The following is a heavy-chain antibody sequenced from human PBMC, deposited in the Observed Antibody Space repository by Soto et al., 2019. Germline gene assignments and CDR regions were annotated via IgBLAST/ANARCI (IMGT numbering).Heavy chain of an antibody. CDR2: VVYTGTT. Sequence: QLQLRESGPGLVRPSETLSLSCFVSGDSVDSHGSHWSWIRQSPGKVLEWIGTVVYTGTTYYPPPLRGRVTVSADKSKNQFSLKLTSVTAADTAVYYCARHRACNTACDFDHWGQGTLVTVSS. CDR3: ARHRACNTACDFDH. D-gene: IGHD2-15*01. V-gene: IGHV4-39*01. J-gene: IGHJ4*02. CDR1: GDSVDSHGSH.